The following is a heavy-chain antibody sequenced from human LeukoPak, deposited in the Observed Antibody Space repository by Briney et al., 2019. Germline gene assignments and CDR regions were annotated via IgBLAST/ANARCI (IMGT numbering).Heavy chain of an antibody. V-gene: IGHV3-48*04. Sequence: GGSLRLSCAASGFTFSSYSMNWVRQAPGKGLEWVSSISSSSSTIYYADSVKSRFTISRDNAKNSLYLQMNSLRAEDTAVYYCARLRYYGMDVWGQGTTVTVSS. J-gene: IGHJ6*02. CDR1: GFTFSSYS. CDR3: ARLRYYGMDV. CDR2: ISSSSSTI.